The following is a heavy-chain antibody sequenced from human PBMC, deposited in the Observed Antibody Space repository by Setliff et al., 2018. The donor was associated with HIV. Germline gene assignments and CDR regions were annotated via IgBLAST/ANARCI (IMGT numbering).Heavy chain of an antibody. CDR1: GYTFRANY. CDR2: INPFTGGT. V-gene: IGHV1-2*02. CDR3: ARADVLLCDY. D-gene: IGHD3-16*01. Sequence: ASVKVSCKASGYTFRANYIHWVRQAPGQGLVWMGWINPFTGGTNYAQKFQGRVTITSDTSVSTAYMELRRLSSDDTAVYYCARADVLLCDYWGQGTLVTVSS. J-gene: IGHJ4*02.